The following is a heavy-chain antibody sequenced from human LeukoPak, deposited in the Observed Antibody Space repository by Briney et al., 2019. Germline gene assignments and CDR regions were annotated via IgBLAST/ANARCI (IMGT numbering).Heavy chain of an antibody. CDR3: AKPSPPQNPIDY. CDR2: ISPNGGRT. CDR1: GFTFSTDA. J-gene: IGHJ4*02. Sequence: GGSLRLSCAASGFTFSTDAMTWVRQGPGKGLQWVSSISPNGGRTYYADSVKGRFTISRDNSKNTLYLQMYTLRAEDTAVYFCAKPSPPQNPIDYWARGPLVTVPS. V-gene: IGHV3-23*01.